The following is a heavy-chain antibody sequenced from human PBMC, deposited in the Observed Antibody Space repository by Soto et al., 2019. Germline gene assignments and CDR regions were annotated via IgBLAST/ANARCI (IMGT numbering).Heavy chain of an antibody. CDR3: ATEINHRPYSSGPSGGAFDI. CDR1: GYTLTELS. D-gene: IGHD6-19*01. Sequence: GSVKVSCKVSGYTLTELSMQWVGQAPGKGLEWMGGFDPEDGETIYAQKFQGRVTMTEDTSTDTAYMELSSLRSEDTAVYYCATEINHRPYSSGPSGGAFDIWGQGTMVTVSS. V-gene: IGHV1-24*01. CDR2: FDPEDGET. J-gene: IGHJ3*02.